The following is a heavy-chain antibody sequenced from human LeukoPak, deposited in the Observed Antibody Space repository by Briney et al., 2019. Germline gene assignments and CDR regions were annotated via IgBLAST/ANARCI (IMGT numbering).Heavy chain of an antibody. V-gene: IGHV1-2*02. Sequence: GASLKASCTTSGYTFTDYYVHWVRQAPGQGLEWLAWINPDSGATNFAQRFQGRVTMTRDTSVNTVHMELNRLRSDDTAVYYCARDLCHGGSCFHFDSWGQGTLVTVSS. J-gene: IGHJ4*02. CDR3: ARDLCHGGSCFHFDS. CDR1: GYTFTDYY. D-gene: IGHD2-15*01. CDR2: INPDSGAT.